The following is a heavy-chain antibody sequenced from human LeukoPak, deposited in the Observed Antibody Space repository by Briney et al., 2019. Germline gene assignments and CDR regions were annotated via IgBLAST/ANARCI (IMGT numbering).Heavy chain of an antibody. D-gene: IGHD1-1*01. CDR3: TTDLGRTTGTTFDY. V-gene: IGHV3-15*01. J-gene: IGHJ4*02. CDR1: GFTFSNAW. Sequence: GGSLRLSSAASGFTFSNAWMSWVRQAPGKGLEWVGRIKSKTDGGTTDYAAPVKGRFTISRDDSKNTLYLQMNSLKTEDTAVYYCTTDLGRTTGTTFDYWGQGTLVTVSS. CDR2: IKSKTDGGTT.